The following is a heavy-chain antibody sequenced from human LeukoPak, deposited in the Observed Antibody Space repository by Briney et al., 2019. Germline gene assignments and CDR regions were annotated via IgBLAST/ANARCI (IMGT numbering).Heavy chain of an antibody. D-gene: IGHD3-9*01. CDR2: ISGSGGST. CDR1: GFTFSSYA. V-gene: IGHV3-23*01. Sequence: GGSLRLSCAASGFTFSSYAMSWVRQAPGKGLEWVSAISGSGGSTYYADSVKGRFTISRDNSKNTLYLQMNSLRAEDSAVYYCAKSWRNDILTGYYYFDYWGQGTLVTVSS. J-gene: IGHJ4*02. CDR3: AKSWRNDILTGYYYFDY.